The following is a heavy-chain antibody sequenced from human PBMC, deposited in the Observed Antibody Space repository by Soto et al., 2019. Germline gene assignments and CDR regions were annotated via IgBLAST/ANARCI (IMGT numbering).Heavy chain of an antibody. CDR2: IYYSGST. CDR1: GGSISSSSYY. CDR3: ARHGGLVRGVISI. Sequence: SETLSLTCTVSGGSISSSSYYWGWIRQPPGKGLEWIGSIYYSGSTYYNPSLKSRVTISVDTSKNQFSLKLSSVTAADTAVYYCARHGGLVRGVISIWGQGTMVTVSS. J-gene: IGHJ3*02. D-gene: IGHD3-10*01. V-gene: IGHV4-39*01.